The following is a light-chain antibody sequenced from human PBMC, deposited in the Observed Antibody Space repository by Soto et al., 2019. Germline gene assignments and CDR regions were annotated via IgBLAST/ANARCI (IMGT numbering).Light chain of an antibody. CDR2: AAS. CDR1: QSISSY. J-gene: IGKJ1*01. V-gene: IGKV1-39*01. Sequence: DIQMTQSPSSLSASVVDRVTITCLASQSISSYLNWYQQKPGKATKLLIYAASSLQSGVPSRFSGSGSGTDFTLTISSLQPEDFATYYCQQSYSTPQTFGQGTKVDIK. CDR3: QQSYSTPQT.